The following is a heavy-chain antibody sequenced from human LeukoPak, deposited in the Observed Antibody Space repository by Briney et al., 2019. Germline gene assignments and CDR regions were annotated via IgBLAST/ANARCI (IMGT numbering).Heavy chain of an antibody. CDR2: IYYSGST. Sequence: PSETLSLTCTVSGGSISSYYWSWIRQPPGKGPEWIGYIYYSGSTNYNPSLKSRVTISVDTSKNQFSLKLSSVTAADTAVYYCARVRGSYYGYFDYWGQGTLVTVSS. CDR3: ARVRGSYYGYFDY. CDR1: GGSISSYY. D-gene: IGHD1-26*01. V-gene: IGHV4-59*01. J-gene: IGHJ4*02.